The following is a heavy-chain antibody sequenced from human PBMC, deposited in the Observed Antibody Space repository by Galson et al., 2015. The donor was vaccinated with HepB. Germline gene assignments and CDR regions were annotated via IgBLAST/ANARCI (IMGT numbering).Heavy chain of an antibody. CDR3: AKLYYDFWSGMNWFDP. CDR2: IYSGGST. V-gene: IGHV3-53*01. D-gene: IGHD3-3*01. CDR1: GFTVSSNY. Sequence: SLRLSCAASGFTVSSNYMSWVRQAPGKGLEWVSVIYSGGSTYYADSVKGRFTISRDNSKNTLYLQMNSLRAEDTAVYYCAKLYYDFWSGMNWFDPWGQGTLVTVSS. J-gene: IGHJ5*02.